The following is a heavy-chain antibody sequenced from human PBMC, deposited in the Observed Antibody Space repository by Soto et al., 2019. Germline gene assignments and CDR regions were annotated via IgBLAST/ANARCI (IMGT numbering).Heavy chain of an antibody. Sequence: PGGSLRLSCAASGFTFGYYWMSWVRQAPGKGLEWLATIKWDASEKKYVDSVKGRFTMSRDNAKNSVYLQMDSLRAEDTAVYYCARDFGSSWLPREYYYYGMDVWGQGTTVTVSS. V-gene: IGHV3-7*01. D-gene: IGHD6-13*01. CDR2: IKWDASEK. CDR3: ARDFGSSWLPREYYYYGMDV. J-gene: IGHJ6*02. CDR1: GFTFGYYW.